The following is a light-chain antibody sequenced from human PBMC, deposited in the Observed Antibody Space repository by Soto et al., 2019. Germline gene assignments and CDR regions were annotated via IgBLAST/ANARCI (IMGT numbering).Light chain of an antibody. V-gene: IGLV2-8*01. CDR1: SSDVGGYKY. CDR3: SSYAGSNNFVV. J-gene: IGLJ2*01. CDR2: EVS. Sequence: QSALTQPPSASGSPGQSVTISCTGTSSDVGGYKYVSWYQQHPGKAPKLIIYEVSNRPSGVPDRFSGSKSGNTASLTVCGXXXXXXXXYYCSSYAGSNNFVVFGGGTK.